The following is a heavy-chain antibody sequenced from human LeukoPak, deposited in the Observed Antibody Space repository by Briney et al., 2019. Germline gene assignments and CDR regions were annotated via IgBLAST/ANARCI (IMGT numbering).Heavy chain of an antibody. Sequence: GGSLRLSCAASGFTFSSYTMNWVRQAPGKGLEWVSSIAGSSGYISYADSVKGRFTISRDNAKSSLYLQMNSLRAEDTAVYYCARGPVTKFEIWGQGTILTVSS. CDR3: ARGPVTKFEI. J-gene: IGHJ3*02. CDR1: GFTFSSYT. CDR2: IAGSSGYI. V-gene: IGHV3-21*04. D-gene: IGHD4-17*01.